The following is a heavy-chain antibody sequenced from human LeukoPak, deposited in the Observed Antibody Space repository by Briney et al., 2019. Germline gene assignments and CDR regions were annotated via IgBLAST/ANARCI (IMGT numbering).Heavy chain of an antibody. CDR1: GGSIIGHY. Sequence: SGTLSLTCTVSGGSIIGHYWSWVRQFPGNGLEFLAYIHYTGSTNYNPSLQSRVTISVDTSKNQFSLTLNSVTAADTAGYYCARLGPYYYGSGSIYHAFDIWGQGTKVYVSS. V-gene: IGHV4-59*08. D-gene: IGHD3-10*01. CDR3: ARLGPYYYGSGSIYHAFDI. J-gene: IGHJ3*02. CDR2: IHYTGST.